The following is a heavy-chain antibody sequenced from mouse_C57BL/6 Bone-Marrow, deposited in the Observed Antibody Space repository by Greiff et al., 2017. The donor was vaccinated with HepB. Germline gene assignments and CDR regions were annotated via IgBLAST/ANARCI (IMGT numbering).Heavy chain of an antibody. CDR3: ARDDDYTAWFAY. Sequence: QVQLQQSGPELVRPGVSVKISCKGSGYTFTDYAMHWVKQSHAKSLEWIGVISTYSGDASYNQKFKGKATMTVDKSSSTAYMELARRTSEDSAVYYCARDDDYTAWFAYWGQGTLVTVSA. CDR2: ISTYSGDA. D-gene: IGHD2-3*01. J-gene: IGHJ3*01. V-gene: IGHV1-67*01. CDR1: GYTFTDYA.